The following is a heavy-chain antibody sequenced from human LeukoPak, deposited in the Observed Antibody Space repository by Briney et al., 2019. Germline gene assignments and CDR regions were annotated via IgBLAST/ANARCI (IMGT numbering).Heavy chain of an antibody. CDR1: GYTFTSYG. CDR3: ARRACSGGSCYSRGYYYYYYMDV. V-gene: IGHV1-18*01. CDR2: ISAYNGNT. J-gene: IGHJ6*03. Sequence: ASVKVSCKASGYTFTSYGISWVRQAPGQGLEWMGWISAYNGNTNYAQKLQGRVTMTTDTSTSTAYMELRSLRSDDTAVYYCARRACSGGSCYSRGYYYYYYMDVWGKGTTVTVSS. D-gene: IGHD2-15*01.